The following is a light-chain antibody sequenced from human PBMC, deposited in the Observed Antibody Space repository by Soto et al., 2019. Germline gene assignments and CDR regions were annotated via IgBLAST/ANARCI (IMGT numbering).Light chain of an antibody. J-gene: IGKJ5*01. CDR3: QQYNNWPPIT. V-gene: IGKV3-15*01. CDR2: GAS. CDR1: QSVSSN. Sequence: EIVMTQSPATLSVSPGERAALSCRASQSVSSNFAWYQQKPGQAPRLLIYGASTRATGIPARFSGSGSGTEFTLTISSLQPEDFAVYYCQQYNNWPPITFGQGTRLEIK.